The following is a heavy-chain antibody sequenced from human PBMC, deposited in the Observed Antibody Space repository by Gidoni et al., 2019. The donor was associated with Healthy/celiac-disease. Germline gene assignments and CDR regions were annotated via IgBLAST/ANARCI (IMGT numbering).Heavy chain of an antibody. D-gene: IGHD2-2*02. Sequence: QVPLQQWGAGLLKPSETLSLPSAVYGGSFSGDYWSWIRQPPGKGLEWIGEINHSGSTNYNPSVKSRVTITVDTAKNQFSLKLSSVTAADTAVYYCATATAIPYFDYWGQGTLVTVSS. CDR3: ATATAIPYFDY. CDR2: INHSGST. CDR1: GGSFSGDY. J-gene: IGHJ4*02. V-gene: IGHV4-34*01.